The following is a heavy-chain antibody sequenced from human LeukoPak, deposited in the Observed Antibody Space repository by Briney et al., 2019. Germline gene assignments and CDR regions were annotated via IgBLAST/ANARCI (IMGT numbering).Heavy chain of an antibody. V-gene: IGHV4-59*01. Sequence: TASETLSLTCAVYVVSFSGYYWSWIRQPPGKGLEWIGYIYYSGSTNYNPSLKSRVTISVDTSKNQFSLKLSSVTAADTAVYYCARSSGWYYFDYWGQGTLVTVSS. D-gene: IGHD6-19*01. J-gene: IGHJ4*02. CDR2: IYYSGST. CDR3: ARSSGWYYFDY. CDR1: VVSFSGYY.